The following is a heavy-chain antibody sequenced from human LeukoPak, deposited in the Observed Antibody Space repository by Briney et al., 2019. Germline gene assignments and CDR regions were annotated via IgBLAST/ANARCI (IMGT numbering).Heavy chain of an antibody. D-gene: IGHD3-10*01. Sequence: GESLKISCKGSGYSFTSYWIGWVRQMPGKGLEWMGIIYPGDSDTRYSPSFQGQVTISADKSISTAYLQRSSLKASDTAMYYCARYGIYYGSGSYYDAFDIWGQGTMVTVSS. CDR2: IYPGDSDT. V-gene: IGHV5-51*01. CDR3: ARYGIYYGSGSYYDAFDI. CDR1: GYSFTSYW. J-gene: IGHJ3*02.